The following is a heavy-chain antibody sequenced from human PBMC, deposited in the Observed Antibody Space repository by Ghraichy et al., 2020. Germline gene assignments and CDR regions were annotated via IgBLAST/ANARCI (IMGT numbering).Heavy chain of an antibody. V-gene: IGHV4-39*01. Sequence: ETLSLTCTVSGGSISSSSYYWGWIRQPPGKGLEWIGSIYYSGSTYYNPSLKSRVTISVDTSKNQFSLKLSSVTAADTAVYYCASLIRYCSSTSCYIWFDPWGQGTLVTVSS. CDR3: ASLIRYCSSTSCYIWFDP. CDR1: GGSISSSSYY. CDR2: IYYSGST. J-gene: IGHJ5*02. D-gene: IGHD2-2*02.